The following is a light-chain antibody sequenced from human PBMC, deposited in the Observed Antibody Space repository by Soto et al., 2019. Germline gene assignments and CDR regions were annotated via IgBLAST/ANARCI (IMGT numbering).Light chain of an antibody. J-gene: IGKJ1*01. Sequence: DIVLTQSPLSLPVTPGEPASISCRSSQSLLHSNGNIYLDWYLQKPGQSPQLLIYLGSIRASGVRDSLRGSESGKFFKLKTPRGEVEDVGFYNCLQAKKAPGTLGLGTRGNIK. CDR3: LQAKKAPGT. CDR2: LGS. V-gene: IGKV2-28*01. CDR1: QSLLHSNGNIY.